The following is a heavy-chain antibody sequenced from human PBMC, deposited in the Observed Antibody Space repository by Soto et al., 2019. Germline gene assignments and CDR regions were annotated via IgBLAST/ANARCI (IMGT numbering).Heavy chain of an antibody. D-gene: IGHD2-21*01. V-gene: IGHV3-11*06. CDR3: ARGGGGGLFDP. Sequence: GGSLRLSCATSGFSFSDSHMSWIRQAPGKGLEWISYISPRSTFRDYAESVKGRFTISRDSVKNSLYLQMNNLTAVDTGVYYCARGGGGGLFDPWGQGSLVTVSS. J-gene: IGHJ5*02. CDR2: ISPRSTFR. CDR1: GFSFSDSH.